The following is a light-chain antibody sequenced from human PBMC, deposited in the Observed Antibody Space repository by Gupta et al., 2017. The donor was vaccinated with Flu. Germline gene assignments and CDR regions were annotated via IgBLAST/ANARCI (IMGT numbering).Light chain of an antibody. V-gene: IGLV1-44*01. J-gene: IGLJ3*02. CDR2: GNN. Sequence: QSVLTQPPSASGTPGQRVTLSCSGSSSNIGSNSVNWYQQVPGTAPNLLIYGNNQRPSGVPDRLSVSKSGTSASLAISGLQSEDEADYYCATWDDSLDGWVFGGGTKLTVL. CDR3: ATWDDSLDGWV. CDR1: SSNIGSNS.